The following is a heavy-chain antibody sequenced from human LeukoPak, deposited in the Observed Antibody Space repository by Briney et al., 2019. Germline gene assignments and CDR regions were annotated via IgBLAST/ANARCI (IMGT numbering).Heavy chain of an antibody. CDR1: GDSISSDIYS. J-gene: IGHJ4*02. V-gene: IGHV4-39*01. Sequence: PSETLSLTCTVSGDSISSDIYSWGWIRQPPGKGLEWIGTIYYGGSTYYNPSLKSRVTISVDTSKNQFSLNLSSVTAADTAVSYCARLYSGSYYERDYWGQGTLVTVSS. D-gene: IGHD1-26*01. CDR2: IYYGGST. CDR3: ARLYSGSYYERDY.